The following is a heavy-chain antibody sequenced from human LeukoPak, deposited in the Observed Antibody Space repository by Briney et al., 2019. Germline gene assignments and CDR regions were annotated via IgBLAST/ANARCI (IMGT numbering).Heavy chain of an antibody. CDR1: GYTFTSYG. V-gene: IGHV1-18*04. Sequence: ASVKVSCKASGYTFTSYGISWVRQAPGQGLERMGWISAYNGNTNYAQKLQGRVTMTTDTSASTAYMELSSLRSEDTAVYYCARGPFDWLLWIDYWGQGTLVTVSS. D-gene: IGHD3-9*01. J-gene: IGHJ4*02. CDR2: ISAYNGNT. CDR3: ARGPFDWLLWIDY.